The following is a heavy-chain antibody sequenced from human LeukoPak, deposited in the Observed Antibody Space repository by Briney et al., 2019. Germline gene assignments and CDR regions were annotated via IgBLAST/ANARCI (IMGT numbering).Heavy chain of an antibody. D-gene: IGHD1-26*01. CDR3: ARDQGGGTSY. Sequence: GGSLRLSCAASGFTFSSSAMSWVRQAPGEGLEWVSYISSLSGTIYYADSVKGRFTISRDNAKNSLYLQMDSLRVEDTAVYYCARDQGGGTSYWGQGTLVTVSS. V-gene: IGHV3-48*01. J-gene: IGHJ4*02. CDR2: ISSLSGTI. CDR1: GFTFSSSA.